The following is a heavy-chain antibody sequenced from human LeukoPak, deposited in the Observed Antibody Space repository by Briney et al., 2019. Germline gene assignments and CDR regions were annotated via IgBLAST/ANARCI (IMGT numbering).Heavy chain of an antibody. CDR1: GFTFSSYG. Sequence: PGGSLRLSCAASGFTFSSYGMHWVRQAPGKGLEWVAVIWYDGSNKYYADSVKGRFTISRDNSKNTLYLQMNSLRAEDTAVYYRAKEMLGYDERYYFDYWGQGTLVTVSS. J-gene: IGHJ4*02. CDR3: AKEMLGYDERYYFDY. CDR2: IWYDGSNK. V-gene: IGHV3-33*06. D-gene: IGHD3-10*02.